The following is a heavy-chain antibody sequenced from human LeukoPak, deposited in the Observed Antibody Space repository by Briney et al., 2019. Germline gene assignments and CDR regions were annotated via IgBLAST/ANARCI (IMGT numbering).Heavy chain of an antibody. CDR2: IYSGGST. D-gene: IGHD3-3*01. V-gene: IGHV3-53*01. CDR3: ARDSRQYYDFWGGPDGDGMDV. Sequence: GGSLRLSCAASGFTVSSNYMSWVRQAPGKGLEWVSVIYSGGSTYYADSVKGRFTISRDNSKNTLYLQMNSLRAEDTAVYYCARDSRQYYDFWGGPDGDGMDVWGQGTTVTVSS. J-gene: IGHJ6*02. CDR1: GFTVSSNY.